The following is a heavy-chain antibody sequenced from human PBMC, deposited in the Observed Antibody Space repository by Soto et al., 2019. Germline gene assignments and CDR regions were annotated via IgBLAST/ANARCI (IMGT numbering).Heavy chain of an antibody. CDR2: INAGNGNT. CDR3: AMNRERWLQFRNNWFDP. Sequence: ASVKVSCKASGYTFTSYAMHWVRQAPGQRLERMGWINAGNGNTKYSQKFQGRVTITRDTSASTAYMELSSLRSEDTAVYYCAMNRERWLQFRNNWFDPWGQGTLVTVSS. V-gene: IGHV1-3*01. J-gene: IGHJ5*02. D-gene: IGHD5-12*01. CDR1: GYTFTSYA.